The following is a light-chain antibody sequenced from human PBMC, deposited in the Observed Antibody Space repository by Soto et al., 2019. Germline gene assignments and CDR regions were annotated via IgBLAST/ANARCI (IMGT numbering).Light chain of an antibody. Sequence: EIVLTQSPGTLSLSPGERATLSCRASQSVSSSYLAWYQQKPGQSPRLLIYGASIRATGIPDRFSDSGSGTDFTLTISRLEPDDCAVYYCQQYGSSPHTFGQGTKLEIK. V-gene: IGKV3-20*01. CDR1: QSVSSSY. CDR3: QQYGSSPHT. J-gene: IGKJ2*01. CDR2: GAS.